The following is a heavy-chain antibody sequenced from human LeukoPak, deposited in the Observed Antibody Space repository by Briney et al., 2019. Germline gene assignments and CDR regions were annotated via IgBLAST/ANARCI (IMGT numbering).Heavy chain of an antibody. CDR2: ISYDGSNK. J-gene: IGHJ6*04. CDR1: GFTFSSYA. Sequence: PGRSLRLSCAASGFTFSSYAMHWVRQAPGKGLEWVAVISYDGSNKYYADSVKGRFTISRDNSKNTLYLQMNSLRSEDTAVYYCAADGAPSCYYGMDVWGKGTTVTVSS. D-gene: IGHD3-10*01. CDR3: AADGAPSCYYGMDV. V-gene: IGHV3-30*04.